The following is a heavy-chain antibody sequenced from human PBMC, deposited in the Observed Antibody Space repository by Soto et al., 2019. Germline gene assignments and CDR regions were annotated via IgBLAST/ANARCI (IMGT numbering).Heavy chain of an antibody. J-gene: IGHJ4*02. V-gene: IGHV4-39*01. D-gene: IGHD3-10*01. Sequence: SETLSLTCTVSGVSISSSSYYWGWIRQPPGKGLEWIGSIYYSGSTNYNPSLKSRVTISVDTSKNQFSLKLNSMTAADTAVYYCARHNYGSGSTYFDYWGQGTLVTVSS. CDR3: ARHNYGSGSTYFDY. CDR2: IYYSGST. CDR1: GVSISSSSYY.